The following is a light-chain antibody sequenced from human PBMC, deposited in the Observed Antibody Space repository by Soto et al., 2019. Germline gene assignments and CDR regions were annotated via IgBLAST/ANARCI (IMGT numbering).Light chain of an antibody. CDR1: QSVLYGPNNKHY. V-gene: IGKV4-1*01. CDR2: WAS. Sequence: IVLTQSPDSLAVSLGERATINCKSSQSVLYGPNNKHYLAWYQQNPGQPPKLLIDWASTRGFGAPDRFRGSASGTDITLTISRLQAEDVALYYLQKYYDTWTLGKGTKVEIK. CDR3: QKYYDTWT. J-gene: IGKJ1*01.